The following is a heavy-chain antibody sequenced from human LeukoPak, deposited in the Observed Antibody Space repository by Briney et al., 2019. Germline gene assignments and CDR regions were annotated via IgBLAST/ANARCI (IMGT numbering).Heavy chain of an antibody. Sequence: GGSLRLSCAASGFTFSDYYMSWIRQAPGKGLEWVSYISSSSSYTNYADSVKGRFTISRDNAKNSLYLQMNSLRAEDTAVYYRARDERERGYSYGLYYFDYWGQGTLVTVSS. CDR2: ISSSSSYT. D-gene: IGHD5-18*01. J-gene: IGHJ4*02. CDR1: GFTFSDYY. V-gene: IGHV3-11*06. CDR3: ARDERERGYSYGLYYFDY.